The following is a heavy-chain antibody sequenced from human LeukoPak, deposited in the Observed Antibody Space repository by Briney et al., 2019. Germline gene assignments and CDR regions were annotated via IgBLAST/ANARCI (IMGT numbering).Heavy chain of an antibody. V-gene: IGHV3-30*02. J-gene: IGHJ4*02. CDR2: IRYDGSNK. D-gene: IGHD6-19*01. CDR3: AKDMDRIAVAGFDY. CDR1: GFTFSSYG. Sequence: GGSLRLSCAASGFTFSSYGMHWVRQAPGKGLEWVAFIRYDGSNKYYADSVKGRFTTSRDNSKNTLYLQMNSLRADDTAVYYCAKDMDRIAVAGFDYWGQGTLVTVSS.